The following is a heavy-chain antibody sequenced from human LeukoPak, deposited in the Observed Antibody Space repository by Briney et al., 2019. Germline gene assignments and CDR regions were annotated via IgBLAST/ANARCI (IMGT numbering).Heavy chain of an antibody. CDR1: GYTFTSYD. Sequence: ASVKVSCKASGYTFTSYDINWVRQATGQGLEWMGWMNPNSGNTGYAQKFRGRVTMTRNTSISTAYMELSSLRSEDTAVYYCASSPFYYYYMDVWGKGTTVTVSS. J-gene: IGHJ6*03. V-gene: IGHV1-8*01. CDR2: MNPNSGNT. CDR3: ASSPFYYYYMDV.